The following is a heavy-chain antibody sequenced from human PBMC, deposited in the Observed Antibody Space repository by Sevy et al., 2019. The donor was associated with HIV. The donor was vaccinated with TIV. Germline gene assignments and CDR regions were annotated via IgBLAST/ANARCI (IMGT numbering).Heavy chain of an antibody. CDR2: ISYTGST. CDR1: GVSISGGAYY. CDR3: AGRGDNNWFDP. Sequence: SETLSLTCTVSGVSISGGAYYWGWIRQPPGKGLEWIGSISYTGSTYYNPSLKRRVTISVDTSKNQFSLKLTSVTAADTAVYYCAGRGDNNWFDPWGQGTLVTVSS. V-gene: IGHV4-39*01. D-gene: IGHD2-15*01. J-gene: IGHJ5*02.